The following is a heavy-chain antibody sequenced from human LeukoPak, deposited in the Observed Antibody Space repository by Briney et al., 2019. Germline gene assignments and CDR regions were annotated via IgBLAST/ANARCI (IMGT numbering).Heavy chain of an antibody. CDR1: GGSVSSGSYY. J-gene: IGHJ6*02. CDR3: ARGGSGYGDYYYFYGMDV. Sequence: SETLSLTCTVSGGSVSSGSYYWSWIRQPPGTGLEWIGYISYSGSTNYDPSLKSRVTISEDTSKNQFSLKLSSVTAADTAVYYCARGGSGYGDYYYFYGMDVWGQGTTVTVSS. V-gene: IGHV4-61*01. D-gene: IGHD3-22*01. CDR2: ISYSGST.